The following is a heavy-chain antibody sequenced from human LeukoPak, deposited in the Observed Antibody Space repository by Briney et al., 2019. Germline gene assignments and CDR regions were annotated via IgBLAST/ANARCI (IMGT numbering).Heavy chain of an antibody. D-gene: IGHD1-14*01. V-gene: IGHV3-33*08. CDR1: GFTFSYYG. Sequence: GGSLRLSCAASGFTFSYYGLHWVRQGPGKGLEWVAVNGSNKYYADSVKGRFTISRDNSKNTLYLQMNSLRVEDTAVFHCVRGSQKPGIDYWGQGTLVTVS. J-gene: IGHJ4*02. CDR3: VRGSQKPGIDY. CDR2: NGSNK.